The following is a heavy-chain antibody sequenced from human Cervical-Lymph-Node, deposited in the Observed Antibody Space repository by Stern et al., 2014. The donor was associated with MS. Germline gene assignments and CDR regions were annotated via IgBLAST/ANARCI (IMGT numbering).Heavy chain of an antibody. CDR2: ISIDGRNT. CDR3: ARRLDYGDY. Sequence: VQLVESGGGVVQPGRSLRLSCAASGFTFSSYDMQWVRQAPGKGLEWVAVISIDGRNTHYADSVKGRYTISRDNSKNTLFLQMNSLRIEDTAVFYCARRLDYGDYWGQGTLVTVSS. J-gene: IGHJ4*02. V-gene: IGHV3-30*04. CDR1: GFTFSSYD.